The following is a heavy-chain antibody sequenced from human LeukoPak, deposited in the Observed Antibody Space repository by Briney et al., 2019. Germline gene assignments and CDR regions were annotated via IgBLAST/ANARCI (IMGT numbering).Heavy chain of an antibody. V-gene: IGHV3-74*01. D-gene: IGHD6-13*01. CDR1: GFSFSSYW. CDR3: ARGTSSRPDD. J-gene: IGHJ4*02. CDR2: INSDGRTT. Sequence: GGSLRLSCVASGFSFSSYWMHWVRQAPGKGLVWVSHINSDGRTTSYADYVKGRFTISRDNAKDTLYLQMNSLRAEDTAVYYCARGTSSRPDDWGQGTLVTVSS.